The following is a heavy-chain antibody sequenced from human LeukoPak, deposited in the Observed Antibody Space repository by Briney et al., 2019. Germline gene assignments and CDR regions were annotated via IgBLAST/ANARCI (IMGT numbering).Heavy chain of an antibody. CDR3: ARVFVYCSGGSCYWGWFDP. D-gene: IGHD2-15*01. Sequence: SETLSLTCAVYGGSFSGYYWSWIRQPPGKGLEWIGEINHSGSTNYNPSLKSRVTISVDTSKNQFSLKLSSVTAADTAVYYCARVFVYCSGGSCYWGWFDPWGQGTLVTVSS. CDR2: INHSGST. CDR1: GGSFSGYY. J-gene: IGHJ5*02. V-gene: IGHV4-34*01.